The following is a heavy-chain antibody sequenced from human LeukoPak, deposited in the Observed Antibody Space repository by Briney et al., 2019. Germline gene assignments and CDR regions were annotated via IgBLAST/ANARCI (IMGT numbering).Heavy chain of an antibody. J-gene: IGHJ3*02. Sequence: GASVKVSCKASGYTFTSYGISWVRPAPGQGLEWMGWISVYNGNTNYAQKLQGRVTMTTDTSTSTAYMELRSLRSDDTAVYYYARGRSYCGGDCLESRSDAFDIWGQGTMVTVSS. V-gene: IGHV1-18*01. CDR1: GYTFTSYG. D-gene: IGHD2-21*01. CDR2: ISVYNGNT. CDR3: ARGRSYCGGDCLESRSDAFDI.